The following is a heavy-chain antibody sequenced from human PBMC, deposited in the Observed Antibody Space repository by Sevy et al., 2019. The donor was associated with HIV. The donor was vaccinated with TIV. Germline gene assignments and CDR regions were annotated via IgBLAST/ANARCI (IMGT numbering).Heavy chain of an antibody. J-gene: IGHJ4*02. CDR2: ISYDGSNK. Sequence: GGSLRLSCAASGFTFSSYGMHWVRQAPGKGLEWVAVISYDGSNKYYADSVKGRFTISRDNSKNTLYLQMNSLRAEDTAVYYCAKLIAAAGPRHFDYWGLGTLVTVSS. CDR1: GFTFSSYG. V-gene: IGHV3-30*18. CDR3: AKLIAAAGPRHFDY. D-gene: IGHD6-13*01.